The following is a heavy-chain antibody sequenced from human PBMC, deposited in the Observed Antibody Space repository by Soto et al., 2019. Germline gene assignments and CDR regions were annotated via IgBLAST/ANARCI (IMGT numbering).Heavy chain of an antibody. V-gene: IGHV4-59*01. CDR1: GGSISSYY. Sequence: PSETLSLTCTVSGGSISSYYWSWIRQPPGKVLEWIGYIYYSGSTNYNPSLKSRVTISVDTSKNQFSLKLSSVTAADTAVYYCARGPAGFWRGYYPTYYYYYMDVWGKGTTVPVSS. CDR2: IYYSGST. J-gene: IGHJ6*03. CDR3: ARGPAGFWRGYYPTYYYYYMDV. D-gene: IGHD3-3*01.